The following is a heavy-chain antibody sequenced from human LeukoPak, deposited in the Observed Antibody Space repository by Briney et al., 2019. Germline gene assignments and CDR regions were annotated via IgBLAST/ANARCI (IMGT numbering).Heavy chain of an antibody. D-gene: IGHD6-6*01. CDR1: GFTFSSYW. J-gene: IGHJ6*03. Sequence: GGSLRLSCAASGFTFSSYWMSWVRQAPGKGLEWVANIKQDGSEKYYVDSVKGRFTISRDNAKNSLYLQMNSLRAEDTAVYYCAREPTGYSSSWAMDVWGKGTTVTVSS. CDR2: IKQDGSEK. CDR3: AREPTGYSSSWAMDV. V-gene: IGHV3-7*01.